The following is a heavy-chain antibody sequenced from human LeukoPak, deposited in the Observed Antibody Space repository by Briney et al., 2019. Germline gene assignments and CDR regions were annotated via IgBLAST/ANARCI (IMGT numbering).Heavy chain of an antibody. D-gene: IGHD1-26*01. Sequence: SDTLSLTCTVSGGSISSGSYYWSWIRQPAGKELEWIGRVYIAVSTKYNPSLKSRVTISVDTSKNQFSLKLSSVTAADTAVYYCARGGVGAISYWGQGTLVTISS. J-gene: IGHJ4*02. CDR3: ARGGVGAISY. CDR1: GGSISSGSYY. CDR2: VYIAVST. V-gene: IGHV4-61*02.